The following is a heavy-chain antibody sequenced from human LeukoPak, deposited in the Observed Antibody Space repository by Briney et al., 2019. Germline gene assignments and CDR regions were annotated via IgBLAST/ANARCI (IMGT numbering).Heavy chain of an antibody. D-gene: IGHD3-10*01. CDR3: ARSDDYYGSGSGDY. CDR1: GFTFSSYA. Sequence: GSLRLSCAASGFTFSSYAMHWVRQAPGKGLEWVAVISYDGSNKYYADSVKGRFTISRDNSKNTLYLQMNSLRAEDTAMYYCARSDDYYGSGSGDYWGQGTQVTVSS. CDR2: ISYDGSNK. V-gene: IGHV3-30*04. J-gene: IGHJ4*02.